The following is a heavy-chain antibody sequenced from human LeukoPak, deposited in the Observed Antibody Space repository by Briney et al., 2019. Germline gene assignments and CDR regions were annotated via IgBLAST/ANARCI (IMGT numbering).Heavy chain of an antibody. V-gene: IGHV1-46*01. CDR3: AREEVAAAGTGNWFDP. Sequence: ASVKVSCKASGGTFISYAISWVRHAPGQGLEWMGIINPSGGSTSYAQKFQGRVTMTRDMSTSTVYMELSSLRSEDTAVYYCAREEVAAAGTGNWFDPWGQGTLVTVSS. D-gene: IGHD6-13*01. CDR2: INPSGGST. CDR1: GGTFISYA. J-gene: IGHJ5*02.